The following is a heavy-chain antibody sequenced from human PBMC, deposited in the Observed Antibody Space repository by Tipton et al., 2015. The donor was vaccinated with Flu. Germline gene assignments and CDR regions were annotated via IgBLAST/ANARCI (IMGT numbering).Heavy chain of an antibody. CDR2: IHQSETT. V-gene: IGHV4-38-2*01. D-gene: IGHD1-26*01. Sequence: TLSLTCAVSGYSIRSGYYWDWIRQPPGKGLEWIGSIHQSETTYYKSSLKSRATISVDMSKNQFSLILSSVTAADTAVYYCASGVGVTEPGWFDPWGQGTLVTVTS. CDR1: GYSIRSGYY. J-gene: IGHJ5*02. CDR3: ASGVGVTEPGWFDP.